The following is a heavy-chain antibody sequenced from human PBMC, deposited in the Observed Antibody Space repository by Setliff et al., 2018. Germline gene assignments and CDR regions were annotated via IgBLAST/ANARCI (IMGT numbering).Heavy chain of an antibody. CDR2: MYSGGNT. V-gene: IGHV4-38-2*01. Sequence: SETLSLTCAIYGQSSSDYYWGWVRQPPGKGLEWIGSMYSGGNTYYNPSLKSRATISIDTSKNQFSLKLNSVTAADTAVYYCGRSEAYNWFDPWGQGTLVTVSS. J-gene: IGHJ5*02. CDR3: GRSEAYNWFDP. CDR1: GQSSSDYY.